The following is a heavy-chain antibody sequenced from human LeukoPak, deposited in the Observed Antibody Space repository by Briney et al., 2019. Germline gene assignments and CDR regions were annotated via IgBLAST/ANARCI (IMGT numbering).Heavy chain of an antibody. J-gene: IGHJ4*02. CDR1: GFTFSSYV. D-gene: IGHD4-23*01. CDR3: ARGWVTGY. V-gene: IGHV3-30*04. CDR2: ISYDGSNE. Sequence: GGSLRLSCAASGFTFSSYVMHWVRQAPGKGLEWVAIISYDGSNEYYADSVKGRFTISRDNAKNSLYLQMNSLRAEDTAVYYCARGWVTGYWGQGTLVTVSS.